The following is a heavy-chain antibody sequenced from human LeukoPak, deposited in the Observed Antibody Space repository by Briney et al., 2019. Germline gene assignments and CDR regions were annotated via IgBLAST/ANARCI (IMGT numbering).Heavy chain of an antibody. V-gene: IGHV4-59*08. CDR1: GDSISSYY. CDR2: IYYSGST. J-gene: IGHJ6*04. CDR3: ARDIDVVVPAAMDV. Sequence: SETLSLTCTVSGDSISSYYWSWIRQPPGKGLEWIGYIYYSGSTNYNPSLKSRVTISVDTSKNQFSLKLSSVTAADTAVYYCARDIDVVVPAAMDVWGKGTTVTVSS. D-gene: IGHD2-2*01.